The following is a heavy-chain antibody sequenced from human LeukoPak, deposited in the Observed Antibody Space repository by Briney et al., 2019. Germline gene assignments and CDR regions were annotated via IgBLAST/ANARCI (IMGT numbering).Heavy chain of an antibody. D-gene: IGHD2-2*03. J-gene: IGHJ6*03. V-gene: IGHV1-69*05. CDR3: ARDRLDIVPSGYYYYYYMDV. CDR2: IIPIFGTA. Sequence: ASVKVSCKASGGTFSSYAISWVRQAPGQGLEWMGGIIPIFGTANYAQKFQGRVTITTDESTSTAYMELSSLRSEDTAVYYCARDRLDIVPSGYYYYYYMDVWRKGTTVTVSS. CDR1: GGTFSSYA.